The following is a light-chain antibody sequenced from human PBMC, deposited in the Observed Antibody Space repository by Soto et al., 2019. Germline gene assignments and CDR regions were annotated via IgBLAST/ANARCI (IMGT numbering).Light chain of an antibody. J-gene: IGKJ1*01. V-gene: IGKV3-15*01. CDR2: DAS. Sequence: EIVMTQSPATLSVSPGERATLSCRASQRIVANLAWYQQRPGQAPRLLIYDASTRASGIPARFSGSGSGTEFTLTITSLQSEDFAVYYCQHYTTWTFGQGTKVEIK. CDR1: QRIVAN. CDR3: QHYTTWT.